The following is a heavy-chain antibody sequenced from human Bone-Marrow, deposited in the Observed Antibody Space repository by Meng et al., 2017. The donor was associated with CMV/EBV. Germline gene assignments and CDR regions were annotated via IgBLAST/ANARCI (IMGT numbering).Heavy chain of an antibody. D-gene: IGHD2-21*01. Sequence: GESLKISCAASGFAFSNYNMNWVRQAPGKGLEWVSSISSSSSYIYYADSVKGRFTISRDNAKNSLYLQMNSLRAEDTAVYYCARGSIRFDPWGQGTLVTVSS. CDR2: ISSSSSYI. CDR1: GFAFSNYN. J-gene: IGHJ5*02. CDR3: ARGSIRFDP. V-gene: IGHV3-21*01.